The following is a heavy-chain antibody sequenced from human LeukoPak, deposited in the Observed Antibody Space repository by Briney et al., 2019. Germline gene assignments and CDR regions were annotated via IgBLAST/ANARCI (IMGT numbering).Heavy chain of an antibody. Sequence: SETLSLTCTVSGGSISSYYWSWIRQPPGKGLEWIGYIYYSGSTNYNPSLKSRVTISVDKSKNQFSLRLSSVTAADTAVYYCARDWGVSARPGYMDVWGKGTTVTVSS. D-gene: IGHD6-6*01. J-gene: IGHJ6*03. CDR3: ARDWGVSARPGYMDV. V-gene: IGHV4-59*01. CDR2: IYYSGST. CDR1: GGSISSYY.